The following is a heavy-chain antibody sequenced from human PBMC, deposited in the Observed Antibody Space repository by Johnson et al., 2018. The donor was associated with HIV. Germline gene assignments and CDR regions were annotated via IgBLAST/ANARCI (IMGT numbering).Heavy chain of an antibody. J-gene: IGHJ3*02. CDR3: AKDLPLVQGIIMGGGAFDI. D-gene: IGHD3-10*01. Sequence: QVQLVESGGGVVQPGRSLRLSCAASGFTFSSYAMHWVSQAPGKGLEWVAVISYDGSNKYYADSVKGRFTISRDNSKNTVYLQMNSLRAEDTAVYYCAKDLPLVQGIIMGGGAFDIWGQGTMVTVSS. CDR2: ISYDGSNK. V-gene: IGHV3-30*04. CDR1: GFTFSSYA.